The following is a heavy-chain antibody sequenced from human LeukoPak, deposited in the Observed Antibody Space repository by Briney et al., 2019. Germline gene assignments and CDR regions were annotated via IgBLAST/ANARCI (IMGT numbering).Heavy chain of an antibody. CDR1: GYTFTNYG. D-gene: IGHD1-14*01. V-gene: IGHV1-18*01. CDR2: VSPYNGNA. Sequence: GSVKVSCKTSGYTFTNYGITWVRQAPGHGLEWMGWVSPYNGNAKYAQKLQGRVTMTTDTSTSTSYMELRSLRSDATAVYYCARTGNCAPDYWGQGTLVTVSS. CDR3: ARTGNCAPDY. J-gene: IGHJ4*02.